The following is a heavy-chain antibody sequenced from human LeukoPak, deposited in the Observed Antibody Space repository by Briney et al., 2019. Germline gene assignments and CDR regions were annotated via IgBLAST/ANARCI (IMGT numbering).Heavy chain of an antibody. CDR1: AYTLRSNG. CDR3: ARHQGELRFFYYGMDV. D-gene: IGHD1-26*01. CDR2: ISAYDGHT. J-gene: IGHJ6*02. Sequence: ASVKVSCKVFAYTLRSNGISWVRQAPGQGLEWMGWISAYDGHTNYAQKLQGRVTMTTDTATRTVYMELRSLKSDDTAVYYCARHQGELRFFYYGMDVWGQGTTVTVAS. V-gene: IGHV1-18*01.